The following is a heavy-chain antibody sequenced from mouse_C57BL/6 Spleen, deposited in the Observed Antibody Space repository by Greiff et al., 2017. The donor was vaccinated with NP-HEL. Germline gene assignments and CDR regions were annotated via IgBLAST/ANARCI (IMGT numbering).Heavy chain of an antibody. D-gene: IGHD1-1*01. Sequence: VQLQQPGAELVKPGASVKMSCKASGYTFTSYWITWVKQRPGQGLEWIGDIYPGSGSTNYNEKFKSKATLTVDTSSSTAYMQLSSLTSEDSAVYYCAREGDYGSSPYAMDYWGQGTSVTVSS. CDR1: GYTFTSYW. CDR3: AREGDYGSSPYAMDY. CDR2: IYPGSGST. V-gene: IGHV1-55*01. J-gene: IGHJ4*01.